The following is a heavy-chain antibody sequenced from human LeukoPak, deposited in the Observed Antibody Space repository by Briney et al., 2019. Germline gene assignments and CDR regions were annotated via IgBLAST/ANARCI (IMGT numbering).Heavy chain of an antibody. CDR3: ARDPIVLHEDAFDI. J-gene: IGHJ3*02. Sequence: ASVKVSCMASGYTFTGYYMHWVRQAPGQGLEWMGWINPNSGGTNYAQKFQGRVTMTRDTSTSTAYMELSILRSDDTAVYYCARDPIVLHEDAFDIWGQGTMVTVSS. CDR2: INPNSGGT. V-gene: IGHV1-2*02. D-gene: IGHD1-26*01. CDR1: GYTFTGYY.